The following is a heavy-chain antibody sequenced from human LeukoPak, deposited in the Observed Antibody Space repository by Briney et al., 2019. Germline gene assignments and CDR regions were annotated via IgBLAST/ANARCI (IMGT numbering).Heavy chain of an antibody. CDR2: ISHSGNT. J-gene: IGHJ6*03. CDR1: GGSLSGYY. Sequence: SETLSLSCGVYGGSLSGYYRSWIRQPPGKGLEWIGEISHSGNTNYNPSLKSRVTMSVDMSTKQLSLRLSSVTAADTAVYYCARCLIVTVAARGYRCYMDVWGNGTAVAVSS. D-gene: IGHD2-21*02. CDR3: ARCLIVTVAARGYRCYMDV. V-gene: IGHV4-34*01.